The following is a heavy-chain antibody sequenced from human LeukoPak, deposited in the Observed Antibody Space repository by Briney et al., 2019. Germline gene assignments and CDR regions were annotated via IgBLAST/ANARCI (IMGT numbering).Heavy chain of an antibody. D-gene: IGHD3-22*01. J-gene: IGHJ4*02. CDR3: ATYYDSDHFDY. Sequence: SETLSLTCTVSGGSISSYYWSWIGQPPGKGLEGIGYIYYSGSTNYNPSLTSRGTISVDTSKNQFSLKLSSVTAADTAVYYCATYYDSDHFDYWGQGTLVTVSS. V-gene: IGHV4-59*01. CDR1: GGSISSYY. CDR2: IYYSGST.